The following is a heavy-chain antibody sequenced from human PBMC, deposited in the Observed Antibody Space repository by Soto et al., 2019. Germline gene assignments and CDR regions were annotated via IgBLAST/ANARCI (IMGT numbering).Heavy chain of an antibody. CDR1: GGSFSGYY. Sequence: SETLSLTCAVYGGSFSGYYWSWIRQPPGEGLEWIGEINHSGSTNYNPSLKSRVTISVDTSKNQFSLKLSSVTAADTAVYYCARVPDRRTLRRRGPAALPAHFDPWGQGTLVTVSS. CDR2: INHSGST. D-gene: IGHD2-2*01. J-gene: IGHJ5*02. CDR3: ARVPDRRTLRRRGPAALPAHFDP. V-gene: IGHV4-34*01.